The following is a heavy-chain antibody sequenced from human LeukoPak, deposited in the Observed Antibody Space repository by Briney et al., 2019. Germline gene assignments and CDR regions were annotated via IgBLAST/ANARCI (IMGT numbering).Heavy chain of an antibody. CDR3: ARVAYCGGDCTRPLFYYGLDV. D-gene: IGHD2-21*02. V-gene: IGHV1-2*02. CDR2: INPYSGDT. CDR1: GYTFTGYY. Sequence: ASVKVSCKASGYTFTGYYMHWVRQAPGQGLEWLGWINPYSGDTSSAQKFQGRVTMTRDTSISTAYMELSSLRSDDTAVYFCARVAYCGGDCTRPLFYYGLDVWGQGTTVTVSS. J-gene: IGHJ6*02.